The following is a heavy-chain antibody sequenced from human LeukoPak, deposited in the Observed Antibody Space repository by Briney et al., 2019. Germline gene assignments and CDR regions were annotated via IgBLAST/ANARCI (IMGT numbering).Heavy chain of an antibody. CDR1: GGPFSSYF. D-gene: IGHD3-22*01. V-gene: IGHV4-34*01. CDR3: MTESSGFPTR. Sequence: PSETLSLTCVVYGGPFSSYFWSGIRQPPGKGLEWIGEINHSGSTNYNPSLKSRVTISVDKSKNHFSLKLNSVTAADTAMYYCMTESSGFPTRWGQGTLVTVSS. J-gene: IGHJ4*02. CDR2: INHSGST.